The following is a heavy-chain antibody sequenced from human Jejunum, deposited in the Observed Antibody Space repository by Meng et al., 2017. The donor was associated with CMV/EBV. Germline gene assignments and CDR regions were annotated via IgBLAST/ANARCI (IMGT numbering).Heavy chain of an antibody. CDR1: EYAFIGYY. CDR2: INPSSGAT. V-gene: IGHV1-2*06. D-gene: IGHD5-24*01. CDR3: ARSETQLYLDY. J-gene: IGHJ4*02. Sequence: CKASEYAFIGYYIDWVRRAPERGLEWMGQINPSSGATNYAQNFQGRVTMTRETSISTAYMELSNLKSDDTAFYFCARSETQLYLDYWGQGTLVTVSS.